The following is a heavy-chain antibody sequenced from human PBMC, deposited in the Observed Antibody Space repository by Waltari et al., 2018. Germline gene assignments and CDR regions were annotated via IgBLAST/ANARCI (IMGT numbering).Heavy chain of an antibody. D-gene: IGHD6-13*01. CDR1: GFTVSSVY. CDR3: ASSSWYSGDSDAFDI. Sequence: EVQVVESGGGLVQPGGSLRLSCAASGFTVSSVYMSWVRQAPGKGLEWVSAIYSGGGTYYADSVKGRFTISSDNSKNTLYLQMNSLRAEDTAVYYCASSSWYSGDSDAFDIWGQGTMVTVSS. J-gene: IGHJ3*02. CDR2: IYSGGGT. V-gene: IGHV3-66*01.